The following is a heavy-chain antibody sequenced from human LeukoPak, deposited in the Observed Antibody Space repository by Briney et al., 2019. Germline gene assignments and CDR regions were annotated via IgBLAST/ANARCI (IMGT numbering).Heavy chain of an antibody. CDR3: ARERSSGWYRYVEYFQH. Sequence: GASVKVSCKASGYTFTSYGISWVRQAPGQGLDWMGWISAYNGNTNYAQKLQGRVTMTTDTSTSTAYMELRSLRSDDTAVYYCARERSSGWYRYVEYFQHWGQGTLVTVSS. CDR2: ISAYNGNT. CDR1: GYTFTSYG. V-gene: IGHV1-18*01. J-gene: IGHJ1*01. D-gene: IGHD6-19*01.